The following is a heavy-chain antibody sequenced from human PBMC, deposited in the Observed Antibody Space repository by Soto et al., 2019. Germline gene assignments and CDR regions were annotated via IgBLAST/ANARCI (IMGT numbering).Heavy chain of an antibody. V-gene: IGHV5-51*01. Sequence: GESLKISCKGSGYSFTSYWIGWVRQMPGKGLEWMGIIYPGDSDTRYSPSFQGQVTISADKSISTAYLQWSSLKASDTAMYYCARRVQFRAMEDAFDIWGQGTMVTVSS. J-gene: IGHJ3*02. CDR3: ARRVQFRAMEDAFDI. CDR2: IYPGDSDT. D-gene: IGHD5-18*01. CDR1: GYSFTSYW.